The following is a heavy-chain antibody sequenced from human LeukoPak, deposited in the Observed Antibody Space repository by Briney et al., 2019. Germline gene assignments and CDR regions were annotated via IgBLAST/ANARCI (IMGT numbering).Heavy chain of an antibody. D-gene: IGHD3-9*01. V-gene: IGHV1-2*02. Sequence: GASVKVSCKASGYTFTDYYMHWVRQAPGQGLEWMGWINPNSGGTNYARKFQGRVTMTRDTFISTAYMELSRLRSDDTAVYYCARVMGRLVRNWYFDLWGRGTLVTVSS. CDR1: GYTFTDYY. CDR2: INPNSGGT. CDR3: ARVMGRLVRNWYFDL. J-gene: IGHJ2*01.